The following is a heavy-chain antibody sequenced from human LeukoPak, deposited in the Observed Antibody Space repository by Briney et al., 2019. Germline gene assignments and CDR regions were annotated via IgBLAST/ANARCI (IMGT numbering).Heavy chain of an antibody. D-gene: IGHD3-10*01. CDR3: ARGAYGSGSYYNYYGMDV. J-gene: IGHJ6*02. V-gene: IGHV5-51*01. CDR1: GYSFATRW. Sequence: GESLKISCKGSGYSFATRWVAWVRQMPGKGLEWMGIIYPDDSDARYSPSFQGQVTISADKSITTAYLQWSSLKASDTAMYFFARGAYGSGSYYNYYGMDVWGQGTTVTVSS. CDR2: IYPDDSDA.